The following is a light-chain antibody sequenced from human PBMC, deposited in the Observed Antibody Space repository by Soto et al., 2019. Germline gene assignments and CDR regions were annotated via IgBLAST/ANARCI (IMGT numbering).Light chain of an antibody. V-gene: IGKV3-15*01. CDR1: QSLNSN. Sequence: ETVMTQSPATLSVSPGERATLSCRASQSLNSNLAWYQQKPGQAPRLLIDGASDRATGIPDRFSGSGYGTEFTLSISSLQSEDFAVYYCQQYGSSPQTFGQGTKVEIK. J-gene: IGKJ1*01. CDR2: GAS. CDR3: QQYGSSPQT.